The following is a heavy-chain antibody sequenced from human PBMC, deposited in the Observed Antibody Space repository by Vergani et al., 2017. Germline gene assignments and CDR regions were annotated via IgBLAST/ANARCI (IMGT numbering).Heavy chain of an antibody. CDR2: IYHSGST. D-gene: IGHD3-10*01. CDR1: VGSLSRSNW. V-gene: IGHV4-4*03. CDR3: ARVDAMVRGVKGGYFDY. Sequence: QVQLHESGPGLVKPPGTLSLTCAVSVGSLSRSNWWTWVRQPPGKGLEWIGEIYHSGSTNYNPSLKSRVTISVDKSKNQFSLKLSSVTAADTAVYYCARVDAMVRGVKGGYFDYWGQGTLVTVSS. J-gene: IGHJ4*02.